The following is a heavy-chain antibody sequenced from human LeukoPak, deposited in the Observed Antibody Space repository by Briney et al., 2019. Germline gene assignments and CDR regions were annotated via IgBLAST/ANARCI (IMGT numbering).Heavy chain of an antibody. CDR2: ISYSGTT. D-gene: IGHD5-24*01. Sequence: SETLSLTCTVSGGSISSYYWSWMRQPPGKGLEWIGYISYSGTTNYNPSLQSRVTISVDTSKNQFSLKLSSVTAADTAVYYCVLYGFKHDAFDIWGQGTMVTVSS. J-gene: IGHJ3*02. CDR3: VLYGFKHDAFDI. V-gene: IGHV4-59*08. CDR1: GGSISSYY.